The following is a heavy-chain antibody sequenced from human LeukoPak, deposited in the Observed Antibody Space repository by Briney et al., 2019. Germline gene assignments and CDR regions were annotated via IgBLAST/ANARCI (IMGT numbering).Heavy chain of an antibody. CDR3: ARGRGSYQLFDY. Sequence: GGSLRLSCAASGLTFSSYSMNWVRQAPGKGLEWVSYITGSSSTIYYADSVKGRFTISRDNAKNSLYLQMDSLRAEDTAVYYCARGRGSYQLFDYWGQGTLVTVSS. J-gene: IGHJ4*02. D-gene: IGHD1-26*01. CDR2: ITGSSSTI. CDR1: GLTFSSYS. V-gene: IGHV3-48*04.